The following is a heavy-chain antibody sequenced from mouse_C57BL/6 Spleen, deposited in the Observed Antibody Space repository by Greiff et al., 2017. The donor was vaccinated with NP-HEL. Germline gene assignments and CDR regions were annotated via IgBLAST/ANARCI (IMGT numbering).Heavy chain of an antibody. CDR2: IDPSDSET. V-gene: IGHV1-52*01. CDR1: GYTFTSYW. CDR3: AREKGYYGNPFAY. Sequence: QVQLQQPGAELVRPGSSVKLSCKASGYTFTSYWMHWVKQRPIQGLEWIGNIDPSDSETHYNQKFKDKATLTVDKSSSTAYMQLSSLTSEDSAVYYCAREKGYYGNPFAYWGQGTLVTVSA. D-gene: IGHD2-1*01. J-gene: IGHJ3*01.